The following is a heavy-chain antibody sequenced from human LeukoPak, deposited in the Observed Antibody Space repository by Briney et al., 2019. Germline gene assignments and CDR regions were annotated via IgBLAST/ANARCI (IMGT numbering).Heavy chain of an antibody. D-gene: IGHD1-26*01. J-gene: IGHJ4*02. V-gene: IGHV1-18*01. CDR1: GYSFASYG. CDR3: AREVDSGGFRPEGY. CDR2: INNYDAKT. Sequence: GASVKVSCKASGYSFASYGFSWVRQAPGQGLEWMGWINNYDAKTNYAQKFQGRVTLTTDISTSTGYMELRSLRSDDTAVYYCAREVDSGGFRPEGYWGQGTQVTVSS.